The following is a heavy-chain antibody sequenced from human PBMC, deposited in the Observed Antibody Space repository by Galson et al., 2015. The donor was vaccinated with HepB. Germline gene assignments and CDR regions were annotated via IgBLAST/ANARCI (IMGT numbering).Heavy chain of an antibody. D-gene: IGHD4-23*01. CDR3: ANGNDYGGNIFDY. CDR1: GFTFSRYA. CDR2: ISGSGGST. J-gene: IGHJ4*02. V-gene: IGHV3-23*01. Sequence: SLRLSCAASGFTFSRYAMSWVRQAPGKGLEWVSAISGSGGSTYYADSVKGRFTISRDNSKNTLYLQMNSLRAEDTAVYYCANGNDYGGNIFDYWGQGTLVTVSS.